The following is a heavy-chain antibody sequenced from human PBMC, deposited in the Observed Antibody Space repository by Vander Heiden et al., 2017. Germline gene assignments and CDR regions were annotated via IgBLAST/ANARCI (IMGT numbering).Heavy chain of an antibody. CDR3: ARDRLSYGDPMDWYFDL. D-gene: IGHD4-17*01. CDR2: IYYSGST. CDR1: GGSISSYY. Sequence: QVQLQESGPGLVKPSATLSLTCTVSGGSISSYYWSWIRQPPGKGLEWIGYIYYSGSTNYNPSLKSRVTISVDTSKNQFSLKLSSVTAADTAVYYCARDRLSYGDPMDWYFDLWGRGTRVTVSS. J-gene: IGHJ2*01. V-gene: IGHV4-59*01.